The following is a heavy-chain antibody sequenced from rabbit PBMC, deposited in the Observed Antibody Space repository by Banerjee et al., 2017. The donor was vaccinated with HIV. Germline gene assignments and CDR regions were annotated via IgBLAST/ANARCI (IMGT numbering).Heavy chain of an antibody. V-gene: IGHV1S47*01. Sequence: QEQLVESGGGLVQPEGSLKLSCVASGFDFSSYGVSWVRQAPGKGLEWIGYIDPVFGSTSYERWVNRGSTIPSHNAQNTLYLQLNSLTAADTGTYFCARDRSLNYYTYGYAGYAYATARLDLWGPGTLVTVS. J-gene: IGHJ3*01. CDR2: IDPVFGST. D-gene: IGHD6-1*01. CDR1: GFDFSSYG. CDR3: ARDRSLNYYTYGYAGYAYATARLDL.